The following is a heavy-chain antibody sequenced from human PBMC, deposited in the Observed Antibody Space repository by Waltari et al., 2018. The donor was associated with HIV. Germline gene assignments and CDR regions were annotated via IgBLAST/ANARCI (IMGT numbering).Heavy chain of an antibody. CDR2: IYYGGSI. D-gene: IGHD3-3*01. V-gene: IGHV4-28*05. Sequence: QVQLQESGPGLVKPSGTLSLTCNVSGDSISSNYWWGWIRQSPGKGLEWISYIYYGGSINYNPSLESRVAMSMDTSTNQFSLRLSSVTALDTAIYYCARKSAGLGHFESWSRGTLVTVSS. CDR3: ARKSAGLGHFES. CDR1: GDSISSNYW. J-gene: IGHJ4*02.